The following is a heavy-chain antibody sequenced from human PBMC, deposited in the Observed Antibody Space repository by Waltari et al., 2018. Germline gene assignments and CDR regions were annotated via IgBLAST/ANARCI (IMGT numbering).Heavy chain of an antibody. CDR2: IWFDGSDK. Sequence: QVNLVESGGGVVQPGGSLSLSGATSGFTFSNFGMHWVRQAPGKGLEWVALIWFDGSDKFYADSVRGRFTISRDNSARTLYLDMDSLRLDDTAMYYCAKDAFGNTYLDFWGQGTLVTVSS. CDR1: GFTFSNFG. J-gene: IGHJ4*02. V-gene: IGHV3-30*02. CDR3: AKDAFGNTYLDF. D-gene: IGHD2-2*02.